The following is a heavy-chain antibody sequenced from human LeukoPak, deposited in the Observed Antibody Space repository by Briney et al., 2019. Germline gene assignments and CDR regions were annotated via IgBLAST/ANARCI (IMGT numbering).Heavy chain of an antibody. J-gene: IGHJ3*02. CDR1: GYTFTSYY. CDR2: INPSGGST. Sequence: ASVKVSCKASGYTFTSYYMHWVRQAPGQGLEWMGIINPSGGSTSYAQKFQGRVTMTRNTSISTAYMELSSLRSEDTAVYYCARNYYDSSGYWYDAFDIWGQGTMVTVSS. D-gene: IGHD3-22*01. CDR3: ARNYYDSSGYWYDAFDI. V-gene: IGHV1-46*01.